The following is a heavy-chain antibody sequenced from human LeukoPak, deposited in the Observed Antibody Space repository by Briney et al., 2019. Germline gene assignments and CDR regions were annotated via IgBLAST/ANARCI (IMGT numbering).Heavy chain of an antibody. D-gene: IGHD3-16*01. V-gene: IGHV3-64D*06. CDR2: ISSNGGST. CDR1: GFTFSSYA. Sequence: GGSLRLSCSPSGFTFSSYAMHGARQAPGKGLEYVSAISSNGGSTYYADSVKGRFTISRDNSKTTLYLQMSSLRAEDTAVYYCVKDGDYYYGMDVWGQGTTVTVSS. J-gene: IGHJ6*02. CDR3: VKDGDYYYGMDV.